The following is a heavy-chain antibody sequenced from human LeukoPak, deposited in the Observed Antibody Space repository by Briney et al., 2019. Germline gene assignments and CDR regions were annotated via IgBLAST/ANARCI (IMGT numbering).Heavy chain of an antibody. CDR3: ARTNDAFDI. Sequence: SETLSLTCTVSGGSISSYYWSWIRQPPGKGLEWIGYMYYNRSTNYNPSLKSRVTISVDTSKNQFSLKLSSVTAADTAVYYCARTNDAFDIWGQGTMVTVSS. CDR1: GGSISSYY. V-gene: IGHV4-59*01. J-gene: IGHJ3*02. CDR2: MYYNRST.